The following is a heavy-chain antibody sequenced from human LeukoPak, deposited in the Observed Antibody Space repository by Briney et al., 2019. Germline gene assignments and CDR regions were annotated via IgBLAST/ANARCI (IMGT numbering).Heavy chain of an antibody. V-gene: IGHV1-2*02. CDR1: GYTFTSYG. Sequence: ASVKVSCKASGYTFTSYGISWVRQAPGQGLEWMGWINPNSGGTNYAQKFQGRVTMTRDTSISTAYMELSRLRSDDTAVYHCARDLVGYCSSTSCYKGYYFDYWGQGTLVTVSS. CDR3: ARDLVGYCSSTSCYKGYYFDY. CDR2: INPNSGGT. D-gene: IGHD2-2*02. J-gene: IGHJ4*02.